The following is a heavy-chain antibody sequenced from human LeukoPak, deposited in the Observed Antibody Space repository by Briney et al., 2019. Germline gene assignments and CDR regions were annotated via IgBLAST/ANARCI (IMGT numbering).Heavy chain of an antibody. CDR1: GGSISSGGYS. V-gene: IGHV4-30-2*01. Sequence: PSQTLSLTCAVSGGSISSGGYSWSWIRQPPGKGLEWIGYIYHSGSTYYNPSLKSRVTISVDRSKNQFSLKLSSVTAADTAVYYCARSDRYCSSTSCFNWFDPWGQGTLVTVSS. J-gene: IGHJ5*02. CDR2: IYHSGST. CDR3: ARSDRYCSSTSCFNWFDP. D-gene: IGHD2-2*01.